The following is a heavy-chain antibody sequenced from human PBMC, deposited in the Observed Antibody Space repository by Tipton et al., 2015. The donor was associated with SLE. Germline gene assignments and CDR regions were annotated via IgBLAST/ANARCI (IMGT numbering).Heavy chain of an antibody. CDR2: MNPNSGNT. CDR1: GYTFTSYD. Sequence: LVQSGAEVKKPGASVKVSCKASGYTFTSYDINWVRRATGQGLEWMGWMNPNSGNTGYAQKFQGRVTMTRNTSISTAYMELSSLRSEDTAVYYCARTYYYDSSGSSDAFDIWGQGTMVTVSS. D-gene: IGHD3-22*01. J-gene: IGHJ3*02. CDR3: ARTYYYDSSGSSDAFDI. V-gene: IGHV1-8*01.